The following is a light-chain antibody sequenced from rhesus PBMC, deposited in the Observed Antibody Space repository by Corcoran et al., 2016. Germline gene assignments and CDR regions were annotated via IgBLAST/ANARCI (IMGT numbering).Light chain of an antibody. CDR2: DVY. V-gene: IGLV2-13*03. CDR3: CSDGSGSTYI. J-gene: IGLJ1*01. Sequence: QAAPTQSPSVSGSPGQSVTISCTGTSSDIGANNRVSWYQQSPGKAPKLIIYDVYKRPSGVSDRFSGSKSGTTASLAISGLQAEDEADYYGCSDGSGSTYIFGDGTRLTVL. CDR1: SSDIGANNR.